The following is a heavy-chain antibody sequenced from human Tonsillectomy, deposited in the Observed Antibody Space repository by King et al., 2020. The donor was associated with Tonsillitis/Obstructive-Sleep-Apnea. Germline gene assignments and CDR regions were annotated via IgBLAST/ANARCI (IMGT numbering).Heavy chain of an antibody. CDR2: ISYDGSNK. Sequence: VQLVESGGGVVQPGRSLTLSCAASGFTFSNYAMHWVRQAPGKGLEWVAVISYDGSNKYYADSVKGRFTISRDNSKNTLYLQMNSLRAEDTDVYYCARESGIQLWSTPPDAFDIWGQGTMVTVSS. CDR3: ARESGIQLWSTPPDAFDI. D-gene: IGHD5-18*01. CDR1: GFTFSNYA. V-gene: IGHV3-30-3*01. J-gene: IGHJ3*02.